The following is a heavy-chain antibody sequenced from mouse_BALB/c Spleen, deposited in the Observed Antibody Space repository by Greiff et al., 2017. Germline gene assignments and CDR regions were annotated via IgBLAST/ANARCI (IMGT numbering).Heavy chain of an antibody. CDR1: GYTFSSYW. CDR2: ILPGSGST. V-gene: IGHV1-9*01. CDR3: ARDDITTATYWFAY. Sequence: VQLVESGAELMKPGASVKISCKATGYTFSSYWIEWVKQRPGHGLEWIGEILPGSGSTNYNEKFKGKATFTADTSSNTAYMQLSSLTSEDSAVYYCARDDITTATYWFAYWGQGTLVTVSA. J-gene: IGHJ3*01. D-gene: IGHD1-2*01.